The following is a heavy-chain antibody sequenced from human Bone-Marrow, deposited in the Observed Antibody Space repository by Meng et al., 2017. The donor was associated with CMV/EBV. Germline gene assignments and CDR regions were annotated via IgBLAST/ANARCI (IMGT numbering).Heavy chain of an antibody. CDR1: GGSINSTSYY. Sequence: SETLSLTCTVSGGSINSTSYYWGWIRQPPGKGLEWIGSIYYSGSTYYNPSLKSRVTISVDTSKNQFSLKLSSVTAADTAVYYCARVLRGIAVAGYDYWGQGTLVTVSS. D-gene: IGHD6-19*01. V-gene: IGHV4-39*07. CDR3: ARVLRGIAVAGYDY. CDR2: IYYSGST. J-gene: IGHJ4*02.